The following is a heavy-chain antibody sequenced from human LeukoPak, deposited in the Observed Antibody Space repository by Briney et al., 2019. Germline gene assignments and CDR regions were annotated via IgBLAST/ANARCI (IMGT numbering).Heavy chain of an antibody. Sequence: GGSLRLSCTASGFTFGDYSMNWVRQAPGKGLEWVGFIRSKAYGGTTEYAASVKGRFTISRDDSKSIAYLQMNSLKTEDTAVYYCTRGRRATHDYWGQGTLVTVSS. CDR3: TRGRRATHDY. CDR2: IRSKAYGGTT. CDR1: GFTFGDYS. V-gene: IGHV3-49*04. D-gene: IGHD1-26*01. J-gene: IGHJ4*02.